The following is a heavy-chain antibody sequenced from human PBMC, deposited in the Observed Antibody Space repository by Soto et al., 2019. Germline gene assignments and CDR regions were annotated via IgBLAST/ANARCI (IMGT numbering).Heavy chain of an antibody. Sequence: GGSLRLSCAASGFTFSSYAMSWVRQAPGKGLEWVSAISGSGGSTYYADSVKGRFTISRDNSKNTLYLQMNSLRAEDTAVYYCAKDLRYYGSGSYPSVFDYWGQGTLVTVSS. CDR1: GFTFSSYA. J-gene: IGHJ4*02. CDR3: AKDLRYYGSGSYPSVFDY. D-gene: IGHD3-10*01. V-gene: IGHV3-23*01. CDR2: ISGSGGST.